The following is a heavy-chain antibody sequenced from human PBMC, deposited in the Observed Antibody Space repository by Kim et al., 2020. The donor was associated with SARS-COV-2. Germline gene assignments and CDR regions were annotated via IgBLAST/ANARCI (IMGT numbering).Heavy chain of an antibody. V-gene: IGHV4-39*07. CDR3: ARGGHYYGSGSYYLLSWFDP. CDR1: GGSISSSSYY. CDR2: IYYSGST. Sequence: SETLSLTCTVSGGSISSSSYYWGWIRQPPGKGLEWIGSIYYSGSTYYNPSLKSRVTISVDTSKNQFSLKLSSVTAADTAVYYCARGGHYYGSGSYYLLSWFDPWGQGTLVTVSS. D-gene: IGHD3-10*01. J-gene: IGHJ5*02.